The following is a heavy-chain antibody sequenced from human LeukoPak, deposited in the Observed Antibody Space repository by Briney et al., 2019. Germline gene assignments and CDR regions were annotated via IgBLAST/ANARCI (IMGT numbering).Heavy chain of an antibody. V-gene: IGHV6-1*01. D-gene: IGHD6-13*01. Sequence: SQTLSRTCAISGDSVSSNSAAWHWIRQSPSRGLEWLGRTYYRSKWYNDYAVSVKSRITINPDTSKNQFSLQLNSVTPEDTAVYYCARDPATIAAAGLLDAFDIWGQGTMVTVSS. CDR1: GDSVSSNSAA. CDR3: ARDPATIAAAGLLDAFDI. J-gene: IGHJ3*02. CDR2: TYYRSKWYN.